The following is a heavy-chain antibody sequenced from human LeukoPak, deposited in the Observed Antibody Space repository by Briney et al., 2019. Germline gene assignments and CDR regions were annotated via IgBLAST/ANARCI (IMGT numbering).Heavy chain of an antibody. CDR2: ISASGGST. J-gene: IGHJ4*02. CDR1: GFTFISYP. V-gene: IGHV3-23*01. D-gene: IGHD1-26*01. Sequence: GGSLRLSCQATGFTFISYPMSWVRQAAGKGLEWVSAISASGGSTYYADSVKGRFTISRDNSTNTLYLQMNSLRAEDTAVYYCAKGGWEDDWGQGTLVTVSS. CDR3: AKGGWEDD.